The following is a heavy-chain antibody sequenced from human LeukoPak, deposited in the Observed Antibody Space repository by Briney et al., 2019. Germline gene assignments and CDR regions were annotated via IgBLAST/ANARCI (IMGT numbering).Heavy chain of an antibody. D-gene: IGHD3-10*01. J-gene: IGHJ5*02. CDR1: GGTFSSYA. CDR2: ISAYNGNT. V-gene: IGHV1-18*01. Sequence: VASVKVSCKASGGTFSSYAISWVRQAPGQGLEWMGWISAYNGNTNYAQKLQGRVTMTTDTSTSTAYMELRSLRSDDTAVYYCARGSRDYYGSGSYYPNPGAYNWFDPWGQGTLVTVSS. CDR3: ARGSRDYYGSGSYYPNPGAYNWFDP.